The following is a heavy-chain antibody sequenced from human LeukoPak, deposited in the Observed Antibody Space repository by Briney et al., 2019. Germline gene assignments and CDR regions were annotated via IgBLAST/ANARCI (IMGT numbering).Heavy chain of an antibody. CDR2: IIPIFGTA. CDR3: ARNLVGATRGEFDY. CDR1: GGTFSSYA. Sequence: ASVKVSCKASGGTFSSYAISWVRQAPGQGLEWMGGIIPIFGTANYAQKFQGRVTITADESTSTAYMELSSLRSEDTAVYYCARNLVGATRGEFDYWGQGTLVTVSS. D-gene: IGHD1-26*01. J-gene: IGHJ4*02. V-gene: IGHV1-69*13.